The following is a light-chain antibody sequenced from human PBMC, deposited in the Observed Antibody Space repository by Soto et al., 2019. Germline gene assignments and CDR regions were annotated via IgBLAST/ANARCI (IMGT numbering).Light chain of an antibody. CDR1: QSIRSW. V-gene: IGKV1-5*01. J-gene: IGKJ4*01. CDR3: QQYESYSPLT. CDR2: DAY. Sequence: DIQMTQSPSILSASVGDRVTITCRASQSIRSWVAWYQQKPGKAPKLLIYDAYSLESGVPSRFSGRRSGTEFTLTIAGLQPEDFATDYCQQYESYSPLTFGGGTKVEIK.